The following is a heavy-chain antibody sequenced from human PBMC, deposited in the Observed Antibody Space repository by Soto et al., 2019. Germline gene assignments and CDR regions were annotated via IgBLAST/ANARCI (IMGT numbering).Heavy chain of an antibody. J-gene: IGHJ6*02. CDR2: IKRKIDGEAT. D-gene: IGHD2-15*01. V-gene: IGHV3-15*07. Sequence: EVQLVESGGGLVKPGGSLRLSCAASGFSFSNAWMNWVRQAPGKGLEWVGRIKRKIDGEATDYAGPVKGRFTVFRDDSKSALYLQMNRVKGDDTAVYYCTTGSVEGVWGQGTRVTV. CDR3: TTGSVEGV. CDR1: GFSFSNAW.